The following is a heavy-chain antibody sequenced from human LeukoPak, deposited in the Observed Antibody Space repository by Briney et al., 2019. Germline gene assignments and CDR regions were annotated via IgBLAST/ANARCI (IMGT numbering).Heavy chain of an antibody. CDR2: IRYDGSNK. CDR1: GFTFSSYG. V-gene: IGHV3-30*02. D-gene: IGHD3-22*01. J-gene: IGHJ4*02. CDR3: AKELFESYYYDSSGYLDY. Sequence: GGSLRLSCAASGFTFSSYGMHWVRQAPGKGLEWVAFIRYDGSNKYFADSVKGRFTISRDNSKNTLYLQMNSLRAEDTAVYYCAKELFESYYYDSSGYLDYWGQGTLVTVSS.